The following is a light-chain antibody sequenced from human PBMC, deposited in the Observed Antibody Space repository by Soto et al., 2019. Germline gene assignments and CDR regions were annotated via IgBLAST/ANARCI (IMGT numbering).Light chain of an antibody. CDR3: AVWDDSLNGPV. CDR2: YDD. V-gene: IGLV1-36*01. Sequence: QSVVTQPPSVSEAPRQRVTISCSGSRSNVGNNAVNWYQQFPGKAPKLLVYYDDLLPSGVSDRSSGSKSGTSASLAISGLQSEDEADYYCAVWDDSLNGPVFGGGTKLTVL. CDR1: RSNVGNNA. J-gene: IGLJ2*01.